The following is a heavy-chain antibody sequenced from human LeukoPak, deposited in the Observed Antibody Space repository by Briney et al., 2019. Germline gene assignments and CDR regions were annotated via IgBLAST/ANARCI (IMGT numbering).Heavy chain of an antibody. Sequence: GASVKVSCKGSEGTFSSYSISWVRQAPGQGLEWMGGIIPAFGTAHYAQKFQGRVTFTTDESTTTAYMELRSLRSEDTAVYYCARDKFDGSGSYYYYYYGMDVWGQGTTVTVSS. CDR3: ARDKFDGSGSYYYYYYGMDV. D-gene: IGHD3-10*01. V-gene: IGHV1-69*05. CDR1: EGTFSSYS. CDR2: IIPAFGTA. J-gene: IGHJ6*02.